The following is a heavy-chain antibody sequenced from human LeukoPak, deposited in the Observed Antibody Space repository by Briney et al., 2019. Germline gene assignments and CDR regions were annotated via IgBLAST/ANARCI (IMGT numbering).Heavy chain of an antibody. CDR2: ISSSGSTI. Sequence: GSLRLSCAASGFTFSDYYMSWIRQAPGKGLEWVSYISSSGSTIYYADSVKGRFTISRDNAKNSLYLQMNSLRAEDTAVYYCARAESGYDWEPSYFDYWGQGTLVTVSS. J-gene: IGHJ4*02. V-gene: IGHV3-11*01. D-gene: IGHD5-12*01. CDR3: ARAESGYDWEPSYFDY. CDR1: GFTFSDYY.